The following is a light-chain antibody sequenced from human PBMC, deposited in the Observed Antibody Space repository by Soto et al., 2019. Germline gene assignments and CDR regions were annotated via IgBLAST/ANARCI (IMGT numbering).Light chain of an antibody. CDR3: QPYDFVFVT. J-gene: IGKJ5*01. CDR2: DTS. CDR1: QDIRND. Sequence: DIQVTQSPSSLSASVGDRVTITCQTSQDIRNDLNWYQQKPGTAPKLLIYDTSNLQPGVPSRFSGSGSGTHFSLTINSLQPEDLATYYCQPYDFVFVTFGQGTRLEI. V-gene: IGKV1-33*01.